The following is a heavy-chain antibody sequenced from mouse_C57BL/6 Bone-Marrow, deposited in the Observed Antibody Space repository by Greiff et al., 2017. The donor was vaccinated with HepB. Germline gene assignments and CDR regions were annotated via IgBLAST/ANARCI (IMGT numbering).Heavy chain of an antibody. D-gene: IGHD1-1*01. CDR2: ISSGSSTI. J-gene: IGHJ1*03. CDR3: ARRNYYGSSPYWYFDV. V-gene: IGHV5-17*01. CDR1: GFTFSDYG. Sequence: DVKLVESGGGLVKPGGSLKLSCAASGFTFSDYGMHWVRQAPEKGLEWVAYISSGSSTIYYAATVKGRFTISRDNAKNTLFLQMTSLRSEDTAMYYCARRNYYGSSPYWYFDVWGTGTTVTVSS.